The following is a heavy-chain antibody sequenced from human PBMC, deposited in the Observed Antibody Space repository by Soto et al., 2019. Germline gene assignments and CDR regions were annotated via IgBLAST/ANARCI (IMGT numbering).Heavy chain of an antibody. D-gene: IGHD3-3*01. V-gene: IGHV1-18*01. CDR3: ERERTYYDFWSFYYTDNATDAFDI. J-gene: IGHJ3*02. Sequence: GGSVEVSCKASGYTFTSHGFSWVRQAPGQGVEWMGWISAYNGNTNYAQKLQGRVTMTTDTSTSTAYMELRRLRSDETEVYYCERERTYYDFWSFYYTDNATDAFDIWCQGIMVYVS. CDR1: GYTFTSHG. CDR2: ISAYNGNT.